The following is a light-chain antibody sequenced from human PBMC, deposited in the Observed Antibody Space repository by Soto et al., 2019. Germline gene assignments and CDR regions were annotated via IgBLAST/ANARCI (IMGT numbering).Light chain of an antibody. V-gene: IGKV3-20*01. Sequence: EVVLTQSPGALSLSPGEGVTLSCRASQNIRGNELAWYRQKRGQAPRLLMYGGSTRSDGIPDRFSGRGTGTNFTLTISRLEPEESAVYYCQDYGTPHPWTFVQWTKREIK. CDR1: QNIRGNE. CDR2: GGS. CDR3: QDYGTPHPWT. J-gene: IGKJ1*01.